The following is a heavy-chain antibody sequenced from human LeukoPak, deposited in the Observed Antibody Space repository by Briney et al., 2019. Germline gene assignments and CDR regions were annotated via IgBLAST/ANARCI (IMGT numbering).Heavy chain of an antibody. V-gene: IGHV3-7*03. Sequence: GGSLRLSCAASGFIFTDYWMNWVRQAPGKGLEWVAMIKYDGIDKQYLDSVKGRFTISRDNAKNSVYLEMNSLRAEDTAVYYCARDGHYDILTGYFQDWGQGTLVTVSS. CDR3: ARDGHYDILTGYFQD. D-gene: IGHD3-9*01. CDR1: GFIFTDYW. CDR2: IKYDGIDK. J-gene: IGHJ1*01.